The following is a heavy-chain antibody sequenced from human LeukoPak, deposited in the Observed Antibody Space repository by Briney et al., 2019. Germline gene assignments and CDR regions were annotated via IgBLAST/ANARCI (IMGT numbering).Heavy chain of an antibody. Sequence: PSETLSLTCAVYGGSFSGYYWNWIRQPPGKGLEWIGEINHSGSTNYNPSLKSRVTISVDTSKNQFSLKLSSVTAADTAVYYCARGQGIVVVPAANWFDPWGQGTLVTVSS. V-gene: IGHV4-34*01. D-gene: IGHD2-2*01. CDR3: ARGQGIVVVPAANWFDP. CDR1: GGSFSGYY. CDR2: INHSGST. J-gene: IGHJ5*02.